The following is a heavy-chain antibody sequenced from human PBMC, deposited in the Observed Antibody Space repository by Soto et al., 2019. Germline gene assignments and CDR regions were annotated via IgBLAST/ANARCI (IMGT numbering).Heavy chain of an antibody. Sequence: SETLSLTCTVSGGSFSPNYWTWIRQPPGKGLEWIGYFYYTGSTNYNPSLESRLTMSVDMSKNHFSLKLSSVTAADTAVYYCAGGTDGKKVAYWGQGTLVTVSS. CDR3: AGGTDGKKVAY. CDR1: GGSFSPNY. D-gene: IGHD5-12*01. CDR2: FYYTGST. V-gene: IGHV4-59*01. J-gene: IGHJ4*02.